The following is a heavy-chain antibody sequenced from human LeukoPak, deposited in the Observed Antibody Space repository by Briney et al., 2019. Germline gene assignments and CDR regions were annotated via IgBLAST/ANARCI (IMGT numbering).Heavy chain of an antibody. CDR2: IRSDGSIK. V-gene: IGHV3-30*02. D-gene: IGHD6-19*01. CDR3: AKDEMFSSAWYFDY. Sequence: GGSLRLSCAASGFIFDDHGMHWVRQAPGKGLEWVAFIRSDGSIKYYTESLKGRFTISRDNSKNTLYLQMNSLRAEDTAVYYCAKDEMFSSAWYFDYWGQGTLVTVSS. CDR1: GFIFDDHG. J-gene: IGHJ4*02.